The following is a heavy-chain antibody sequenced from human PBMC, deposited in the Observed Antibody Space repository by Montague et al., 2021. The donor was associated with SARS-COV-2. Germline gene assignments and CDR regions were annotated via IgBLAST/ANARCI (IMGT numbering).Heavy chain of an antibody. J-gene: IGHJ4*02. Sequence: SETLSLTCTVSGGSISSYYWSWIRQPPGKGLERIGYIYYSGSTNYNPSLTRRVTITVYTAKNQFSLKLSSVTVADTAVYYCASLNVRRGVWSGLQYYFDYWGQGTLVTVSS. CDR2: IYYSGST. CDR3: ASLNVRRGVWSGLQYYFDY. D-gene: IGHD3-3*01. V-gene: IGHV4-59*01. CDR1: GGSISSYY.